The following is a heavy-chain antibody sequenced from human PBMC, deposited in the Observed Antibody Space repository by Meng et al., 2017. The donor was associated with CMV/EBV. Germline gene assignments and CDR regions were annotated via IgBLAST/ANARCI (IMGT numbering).Heavy chain of an antibody. Sequence: QVQLQQWGAGLLKPSETLSLTCAVYGGSFRCYYWSWIRQPPGKGLEWIGEINHSGSTNYNPSLKSRVTISVDTSKNQFSLKLSSVTAADTAVYYCARESMVRGEDWGQGTLVTVSS. CDR2: INHSGST. J-gene: IGHJ4*02. V-gene: IGHV4-34*01. D-gene: IGHD3-10*01. CDR3: ARESMVRGED. CDR1: GGSFRCYY.